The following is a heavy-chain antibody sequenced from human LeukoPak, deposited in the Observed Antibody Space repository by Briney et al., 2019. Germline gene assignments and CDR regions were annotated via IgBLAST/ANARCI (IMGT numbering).Heavy chain of an antibody. D-gene: IGHD3-22*01. V-gene: IGHV4-59*01. CDR3: AGDSCGSDY. CDR1: GGSISNYY. J-gene: IGHJ4*02. Sequence: SETLSLTCTVSGGSISNYYWNWIRQPPGKGLEWIGYIYYSGSTNYNPSLKSRVTISVDTPKNQFSLKLSSVTAADTAVYYCAGDSCGSDYWGQGTLVTVSS. CDR2: IYYSGST.